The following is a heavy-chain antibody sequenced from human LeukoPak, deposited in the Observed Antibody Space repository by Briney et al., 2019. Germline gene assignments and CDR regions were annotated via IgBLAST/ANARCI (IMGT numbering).Heavy chain of an antibody. D-gene: IGHD3-22*01. Sequence: GGSLRLSCAASGFTFNSYSMTWVRQAPGKGLEWVSSISSSSSSIYYADSVQGRFTISRDNSKNTLYLQMNSLRAEDTAVYYCAKAKGFHYYDTSGYYSDYWGQGTLVTVSS. CDR3: AKAKGFHYYDTSGYYSDY. J-gene: IGHJ4*02. V-gene: IGHV3-21*04. CDR1: GFTFNSYS. CDR2: ISSSSSSI.